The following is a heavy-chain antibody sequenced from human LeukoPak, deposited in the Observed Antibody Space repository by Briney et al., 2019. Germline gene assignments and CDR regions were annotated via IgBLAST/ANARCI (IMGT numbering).Heavy chain of an antibody. Sequence: SGPTLVKPTQTLTLTCTFYWFSRSTRRVGVGWIRQAPGKPLEWLALIYWNDDKRYSPSLKNRLTITKDTSKNQVVLTMTNMDPVDTATYYCAHGLRISGTPYFDYWGQGTLVTVSS. CDR1: WFSRSTRRVG. D-gene: IGHD1-20*01. CDR3: AHGLRISGTPYFDY. V-gene: IGHV2-5*01. CDR2: IYWNDDK. J-gene: IGHJ4*02.